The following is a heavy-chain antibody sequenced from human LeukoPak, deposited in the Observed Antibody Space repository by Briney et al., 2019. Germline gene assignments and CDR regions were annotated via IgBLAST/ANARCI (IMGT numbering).Heavy chain of an antibody. V-gene: IGHV3-64*01. J-gene: IGHJ4*02. Sequence: GGSLRLSCAASGFTFSSYAMHWVRQAPGKGLEYVSAITSNGVRTYYANSVKGRFTISRDNSKNTLYPQMGSLRAEDTAVYYCARSVENYDYVWGSYRYTGSHYYFDYWGQGTLVTVSS. D-gene: IGHD3-16*02. CDR3: ARSVENYDYVWGSYRYTGSHYYFDY. CDR2: ITSNGVRT. CDR1: GFTFSSYA.